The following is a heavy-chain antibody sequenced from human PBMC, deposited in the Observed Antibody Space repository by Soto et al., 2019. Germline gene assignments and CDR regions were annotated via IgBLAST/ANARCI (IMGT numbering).Heavy chain of an antibody. Sequence: GGSLRLSCAASGFTFSSYAMSWVRQAPGKGLEWVSAISGSGGSTYYADSVKGRFTISRDNSKNTLYLQMNSLRAEDTAVYYCAKWGHDYGDSDYYYYYGMDVWGQGTTVTVSS. D-gene: IGHD4-17*01. CDR2: ISGSGGST. V-gene: IGHV3-23*01. CDR3: AKWGHDYGDSDYYYYYGMDV. J-gene: IGHJ6*02. CDR1: GFTFSSYA.